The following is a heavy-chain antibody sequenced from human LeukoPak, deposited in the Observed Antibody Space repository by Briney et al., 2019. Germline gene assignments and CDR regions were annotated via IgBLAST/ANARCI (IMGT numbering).Heavy chain of an antibody. J-gene: IGHJ4*02. D-gene: IGHD4-17*01. CDR3: AREYSDQLRYFDY. V-gene: IGHV4-61*02. CDR1: GGSIIIGNYY. CDR2: ISPSGNT. Sequence: PSETLSLTCTVSGGSIIIGNYYWSWIRQPAGKGLEWIGRISPSGNTNYNPSLKSRVTISVDTSKNQFSLSLNSVTAADTAVYYCAREYSDQLRYFDYWGQGSLVTVSS.